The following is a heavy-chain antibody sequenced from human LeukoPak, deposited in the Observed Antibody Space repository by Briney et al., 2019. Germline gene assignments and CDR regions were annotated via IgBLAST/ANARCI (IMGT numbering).Heavy chain of an antibody. J-gene: IGHJ4*02. CDR3: ARAPPNPKRFLGTRYYFDY. Sequence: SETLSLTCAVYGGSFSGYYWSWIRQPPGKGLEWIGEINHSGSTNYNPSLKSRVTISVDTSKNQFSLKLSSVTAADTAVYYCARAPPNPKRFLGTRYYFDYWGQGTLVTVSS. D-gene: IGHD3-3*01. CDR2: INHSGST. V-gene: IGHV4-34*01. CDR1: GGSFSGYY.